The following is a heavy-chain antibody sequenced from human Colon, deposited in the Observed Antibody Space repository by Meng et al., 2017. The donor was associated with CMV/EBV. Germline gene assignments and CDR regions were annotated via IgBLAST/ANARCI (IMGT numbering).Heavy chain of an antibody. J-gene: IGHJ4*02. CDR3: AKGRLKYSSGFRDFFEF. CDR2: ISSSGSII. D-gene: IGHD3-22*01. V-gene: IGHV3-48*03. CDR1: GFIFSDYE. Sequence: GGSLRLSCAASGFIFSDYEMNWVRQAPGKGLEWLSYISSSGSIIYYADSVKGRFTISRDTAKSSVYLQMNSLRADDTALYYCAKGRLKYSSGFRDFFEFWGQGTLVTVSS.